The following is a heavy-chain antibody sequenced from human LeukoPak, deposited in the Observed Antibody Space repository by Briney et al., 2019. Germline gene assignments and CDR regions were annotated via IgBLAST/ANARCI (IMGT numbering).Heavy chain of an antibody. D-gene: IGHD4-11*01. V-gene: IGHV4-59*01. CDR1: GGPLSSYY. Sequence: SETLSLTCTVSGGPLSSYYWSWTRQPPGKGLEWIGYIYYSGSTNYNPSLKSRVTISVDTSKNQFCLKLSSVTAADTAVYYCARGNSNYVPATWGQGTLVTVSS. CDR3: ARGNSNYVPAT. CDR2: IYYSGST. J-gene: IGHJ4*02.